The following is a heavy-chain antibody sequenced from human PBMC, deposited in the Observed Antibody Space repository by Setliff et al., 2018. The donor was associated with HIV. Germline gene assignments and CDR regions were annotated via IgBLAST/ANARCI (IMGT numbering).Heavy chain of an antibody. CDR3: ARGGLGVVTSFDS. CDR1: GGSISSGGYY. Sequence: SETLSLTCTVSGGSISSGGYYWSWIRQHPGKGLEWIGYIHYSGNTYNNPSLNSRISISVDMSKNKFSLKLSSLTAADAAVYYCARGGLGVVTSFDSWGPGTLV. V-gene: IGHV4-31*03. J-gene: IGHJ4*02. CDR2: IHYSGNT. D-gene: IGHD3-3*01.